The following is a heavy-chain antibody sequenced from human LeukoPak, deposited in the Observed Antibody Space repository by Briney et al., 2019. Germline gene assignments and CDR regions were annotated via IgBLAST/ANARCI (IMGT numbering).Heavy chain of an antibody. CDR2: VHHTGST. CDR3: ARDWGFGDSEDWFDP. Sequence: SETLSLTCTVSGYSISRGYYWGWIRQPPGKGLEWIGSVHHTGSTYYNPSLRSRVSISVDKSTNHISLEVTSVTAADTAVYYCARDWGFGDSEDWFDPWGQGTLVTVSS. V-gene: IGHV4-38-2*02. D-gene: IGHD3-10*01. CDR1: GYSISRGYY. J-gene: IGHJ5*02.